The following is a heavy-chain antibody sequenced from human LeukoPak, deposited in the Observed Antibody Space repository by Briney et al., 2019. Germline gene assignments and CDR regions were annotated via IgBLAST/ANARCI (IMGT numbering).Heavy chain of an antibody. D-gene: IGHD2-2*01. Sequence: EASVKVSCKASGYTFTSYGISWVRQAPGQGLEWMGWISAYNGNTNYAQKLQGRVTMTTDTSTSTAYMELRSLRSDDTAVYYCARDPTLGYCSSTSCPDAFDIWGQGTMVTVSS. CDR3: ARDPTLGYCSSTSCPDAFDI. J-gene: IGHJ3*02. CDR2: ISAYNGNT. V-gene: IGHV1-18*01. CDR1: GYTFTSYG.